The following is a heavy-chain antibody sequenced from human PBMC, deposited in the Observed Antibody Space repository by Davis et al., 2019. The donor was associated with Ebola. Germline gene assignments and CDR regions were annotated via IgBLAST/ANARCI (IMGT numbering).Heavy chain of an antibody. Sequence: PGGSLRLSCAASGFTFSSYGMHWVRQAPGKGLEWVAVIWYDGSNKYYADSVKGRFTISRDNSKNTLYLQMNSLRAEDTAVYYCARDYEWLVLDYWGQGTLVTVSS. CDR1: GFTFSSYG. J-gene: IGHJ4*02. V-gene: IGHV3-33*08. CDR3: ARDYEWLVLDY. CDR2: IWYDGSNK. D-gene: IGHD6-19*01.